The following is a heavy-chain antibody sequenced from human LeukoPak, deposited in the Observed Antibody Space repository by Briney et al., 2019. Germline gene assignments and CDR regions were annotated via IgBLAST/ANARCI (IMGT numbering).Heavy chain of an antibody. Sequence: PSETLSLTCTVAGGSISSYYWSWVRQPPGKGLGWLGYIYYSGSTTYNPSLKSRVTISVDTSKNQFSLKLSSVTAADTAVYYCARDLPPYCSGGSCYSGYFDYWGQGTLVTVSS. V-gene: IGHV4-59*01. CDR1: GGSISSYY. D-gene: IGHD2-15*01. CDR2: IYYSGST. J-gene: IGHJ4*02. CDR3: ARDLPPYCSGGSCYSGYFDY.